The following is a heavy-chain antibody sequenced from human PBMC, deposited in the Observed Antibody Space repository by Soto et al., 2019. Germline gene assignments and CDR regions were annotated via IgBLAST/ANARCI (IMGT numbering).Heavy chain of an antibody. D-gene: IGHD3-16*01. CDR2: ISPYTYKT. CDR3: ARGGYYDNVWGKLSHYGLDK. CDR1: GYTFIKYG. V-gene: IGHV1-18*01. Sequence: QVQLAQSPGEVKKPGASVKVSCKASGYTFIKYGIAWVRQAPGQGLEWMGWISPYTYKTIYAQKFQGTVTMTADTTARTLYLDLTSLKSNGSAVYYCARGGYYDNVWGKLSHYGLDKWGQGTSVAVSS. J-gene: IGHJ6*02.